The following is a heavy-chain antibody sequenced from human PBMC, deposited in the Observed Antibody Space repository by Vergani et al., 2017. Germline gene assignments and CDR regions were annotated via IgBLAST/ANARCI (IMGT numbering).Heavy chain of an antibody. CDR2: IYPGDSDT. J-gene: IGHJ5*02. Sequence: EVQLVQSGAEVKKPGESLKISCKGSGYSFTSYWIGWVRQMPGKGLEWMGIIYPGDSDTRYSPSFQGQVTISADKSISTAYLQWRSLKASDTAMYYCARHGGDCSGGSCYSGWFDPWGQGTLATVSS. V-gene: IGHV5-51*01. CDR3: ARHGGDCSGGSCYSGWFDP. CDR1: GYSFTSYW. D-gene: IGHD2-15*01.